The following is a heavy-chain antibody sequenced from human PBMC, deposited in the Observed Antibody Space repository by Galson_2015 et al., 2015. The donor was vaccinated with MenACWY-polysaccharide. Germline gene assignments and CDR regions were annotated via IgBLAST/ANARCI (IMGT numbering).Heavy chain of an antibody. V-gene: IGHV4-39*07. Sequence: ETLSLTCGVSGDSITSASFDGAWMRQPPGKGLEWIGSMSYRGNTYYNPSLKSRVTMSVDMSRNQFSLDLTSVTAADTAVYYCARVCGSGRCLDVWGQGTTVTVSS. CDR3: ARVCGSGRCLDV. CDR1: GDSITSASFD. J-gene: IGHJ6*02. CDR2: MSYRGNT. D-gene: IGHD2-21*01.